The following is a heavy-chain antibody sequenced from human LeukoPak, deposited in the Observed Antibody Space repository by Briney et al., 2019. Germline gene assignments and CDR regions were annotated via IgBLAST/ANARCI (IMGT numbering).Heavy chain of an antibody. CDR3: ATHMSVTGTLFDY. V-gene: IGHV3-30*03. J-gene: IGHJ4*02. CDR2: ISYDGRKE. D-gene: IGHD6-19*01. Sequence: GRSLRLSCAASGFTFSSYGMHWVRQAPGKGLEWVAVISYDGRKEYYADSVKGRFTISRDNPKNTMYLQVSSLRTEDTAVYYCATHMSVTGTLFDYWGQGTLVTVSS. CDR1: GFTFSSYG.